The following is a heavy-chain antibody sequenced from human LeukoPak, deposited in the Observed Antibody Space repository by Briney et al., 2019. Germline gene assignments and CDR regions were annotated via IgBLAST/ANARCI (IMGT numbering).Heavy chain of an antibody. V-gene: IGHV3-48*01. Sequence: GGSLRLSCAASGFTFSSYSMNWVRQAPGKGLEWVSYISSSSSTIYYADSVKGRFTISRDTSKNTLFLQMNGLRAEDTAVYYCARGQPGVAAAGNLDYWGQGTLVTVSS. CDR1: GFTFSSYS. D-gene: IGHD6-13*01. J-gene: IGHJ4*02. CDR2: ISSSSSTI. CDR3: ARGQPGVAAAGNLDY.